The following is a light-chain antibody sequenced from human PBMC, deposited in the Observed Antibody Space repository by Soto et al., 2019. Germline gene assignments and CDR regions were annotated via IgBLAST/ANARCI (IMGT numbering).Light chain of an antibody. CDR2: DAS. V-gene: IGKV1-33*01. J-gene: IGKJ5*01. CDR1: QDISNY. CDR3: QQYSNLIT. Sequence: DIPMTQSPSSLSASVVDRVTITCQASQDISNYLNWYQQKLGKAPKLLIYDASNLETGVPSRFSGSGSGTDFTFTISSLQPEDIATYYCQQYSNLITFGQGTRLEI.